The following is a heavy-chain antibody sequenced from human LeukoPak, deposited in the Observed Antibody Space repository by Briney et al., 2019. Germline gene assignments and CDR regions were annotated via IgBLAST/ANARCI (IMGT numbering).Heavy chain of an antibody. CDR2: INQDETQQ. D-gene: IGHD6-6*01. Sequence: GGSLRLSCATSGFTFTRYWTAWIRQSPGKGLEWVPNINQDETQQYYLDSVEGRFTVSRDNAKASVYLQMSNLRVDDTAVYYCSNGIYSSSYWGQGTLVTVSS. CDR1: GFTFTRYW. J-gene: IGHJ4*02. V-gene: IGHV3-7*01. CDR3: SNGIYSSSY.